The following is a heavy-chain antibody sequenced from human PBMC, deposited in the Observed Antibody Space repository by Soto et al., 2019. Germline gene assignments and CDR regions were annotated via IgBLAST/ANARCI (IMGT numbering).Heavy chain of an antibody. CDR2: INSDGSST. CDR3: ARGPPKTELYGDYGDY. Sequence: EVQLVESGGGLVQPGGSLRLSCAASGFTFSSYWMHWVRQAPGKGLVWVSRINSDGSSTSYADSVKGRFTISRDNAKNTLYLQMNSLRAEDTAVYYCARGPPKTELYGDYGDYWGQGTLVTVSS. CDR1: GFTFSSYW. D-gene: IGHD4-17*01. V-gene: IGHV3-74*01. J-gene: IGHJ4*02.